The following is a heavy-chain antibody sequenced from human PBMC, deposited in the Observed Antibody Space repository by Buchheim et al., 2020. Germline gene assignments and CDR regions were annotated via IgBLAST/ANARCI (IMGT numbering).Heavy chain of an antibody. Sequence: EVQLLESGGGLVQPGGSLRLSCAASGFTFSGYDMNWVRQAPGKGLEWVSGITGSGGNTYYADSVKGRFTISLDNSQKPLSLQMNGLRADDTAVYYCARKVSDSSSGSYLYWGQGTL. CDR1: GFTFSGYD. V-gene: IGHV3-23*01. J-gene: IGHJ4*02. CDR3: ARKVSDSSSGSYLY. D-gene: IGHD3-10*01. CDR2: ITGSGGNT.